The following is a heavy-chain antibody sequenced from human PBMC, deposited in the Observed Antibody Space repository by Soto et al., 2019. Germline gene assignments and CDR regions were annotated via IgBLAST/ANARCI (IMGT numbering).Heavy chain of an antibody. CDR2: IIPLDNTS. D-gene: IGHD1-20*01. J-gene: IGHJ6*02. CDR1: GGAFNNYA. CDR3: ASWSNWNPLYYDGLDV. Sequence: QVQLLQSGAEVKKPGSSVKVSCKVSGGAFNNYALNWVRHGPGQGLEWLGGIIPLDNTSNYSRRFLGRVTVTADLSSTTVYMESNSLTSDDTATYYCASWSNWNPLYYDGLDVWGQGTTVTVSS. V-gene: IGHV1-69*01.